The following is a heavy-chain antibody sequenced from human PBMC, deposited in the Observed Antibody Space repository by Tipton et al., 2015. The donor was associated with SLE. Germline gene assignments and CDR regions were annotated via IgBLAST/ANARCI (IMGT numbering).Heavy chain of an antibody. D-gene: IGHD6-19*01. CDR3: AREGSGDY. J-gene: IGHJ4*02. V-gene: IGHV4-34*01. CDR1: GGSFSGYY. Sequence: TLSLTCAVYGGSFSGYYWNWIRQPPGKGLEWIGEINHSGSTNYNPSLKSRVTISVDTSKNQFSLKLSSVTAADTAVYYCAREGSGDYWGQGTLVTVSS. CDR2: INHSGST.